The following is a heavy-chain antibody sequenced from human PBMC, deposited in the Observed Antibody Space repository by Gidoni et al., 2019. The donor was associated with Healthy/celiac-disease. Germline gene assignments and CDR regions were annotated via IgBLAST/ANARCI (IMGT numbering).Heavy chain of an antibody. CDR3: ARDGFGGYVWGSYRYGYFDY. V-gene: IGHV1-69*01. D-gene: IGHD3-16*02. CDR2: IIPIFGTA. Sequence: QVQLVQSGAEVKKPGSSVKVSCKASGGTFSSYAISWVRQAPGQGLEWMGGIIPIFGTANYAQKFQGRVTITADESTSTAYMELSSLRSEDTAVYYCARDGFGGYVWGSYRYGYFDYWGQGTLVTVSS. J-gene: IGHJ4*02. CDR1: GGTFSSYA.